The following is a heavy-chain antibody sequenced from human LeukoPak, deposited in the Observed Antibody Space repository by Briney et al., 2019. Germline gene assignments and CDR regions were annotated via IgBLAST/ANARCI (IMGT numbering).Heavy chain of an antibody. CDR3: AKDEVTSGGWLAS. CDR1: GFTAIGTH. Sequence: GGSLRLSCAASGFTAIGTHMSWVRQAPGKGLEWVSAMYTGGTTYYADSVKGRFTISRDNSKNTLYLHMNSLRAEDTAVYYCAKDEVTSGGWLASWGQGTLVTVSS. CDR2: MYTGGTT. D-gene: IGHD2-21*02. J-gene: IGHJ4*02. V-gene: IGHV3-53*01.